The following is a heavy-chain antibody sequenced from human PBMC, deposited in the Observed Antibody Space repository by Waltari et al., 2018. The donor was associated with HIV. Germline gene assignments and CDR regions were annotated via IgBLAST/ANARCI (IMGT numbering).Heavy chain of an antibody. V-gene: IGHV3-74*01. Sequence: EVQLVESGGGLVQPGGSLRLSCAASGFTFRSYWMPWVSQAPGKGLVWVSRIHSDGSSTSYADFVKGRFTISRDNAKNTLYLEMNSLRAEDTAVYYCARREATVVRGVYYYGMDVWGQGTTVTVSS. D-gene: IGHD3-10*01. J-gene: IGHJ6*02. CDR1: GFTFRSYW. CDR2: IHSDGSST. CDR3: ARREATVVRGVYYYGMDV.